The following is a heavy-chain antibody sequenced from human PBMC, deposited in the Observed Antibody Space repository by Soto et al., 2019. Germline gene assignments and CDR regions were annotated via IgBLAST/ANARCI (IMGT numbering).Heavy chain of an antibody. V-gene: IGHV4-39*01. Sequence: SETLSLTCTVSGGSISSSSYYWGWIRQPPGKGLERIGIIYYSGSTYYNPSLKSRVTKSVDTSKNQFSLTLSSVTAADTAVYYCARGCKGDYWDYFGYWGQGTLVTVSS. CDR2: IYYSGST. J-gene: IGHJ4*02. D-gene: IGHD4-17*01. CDR1: GGSISSSSYY. CDR3: ARGCKGDYWDYFGY.